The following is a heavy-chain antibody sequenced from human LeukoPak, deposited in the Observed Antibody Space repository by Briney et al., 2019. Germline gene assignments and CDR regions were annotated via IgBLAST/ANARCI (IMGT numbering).Heavy chain of an antibody. V-gene: IGHV4-38-2*02. Sequence: SETLSLTCTVSGYSISSGYYRGWIRQPPGKGLEWIGSIYHSGSTYYNPSLKSRVTISVDTSKNQFSLKLSSVTAADTAVYYCARSMGVTRTGTTGVMDYWGQGTLVTVSS. CDR1: GYSISSGYY. J-gene: IGHJ4*02. CDR2: IYHSGST. D-gene: IGHD1-7*01. CDR3: ARSMGVTRTGTTGVMDY.